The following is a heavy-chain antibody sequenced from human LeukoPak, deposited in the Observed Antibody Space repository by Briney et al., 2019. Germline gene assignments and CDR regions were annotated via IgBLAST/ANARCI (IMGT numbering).Heavy chain of an antibody. CDR1: GGTFSNYA. V-gene: IGHV3-30-3*01. D-gene: IGHD3/OR15-3a*01. J-gene: IGHJ4*02. CDR3: ARDRTAASWSGSFDY. Sequence: SCKASGGTFSNYAMHWVRQAPGKGLEWVAVMSYDGSNKYYADSVKGRFTISRDNSKDTLYLQMSSLRTEDTAVYYCARDRTAASWSGSFDYWGQGTLVTVSS. CDR2: MSYDGSNK.